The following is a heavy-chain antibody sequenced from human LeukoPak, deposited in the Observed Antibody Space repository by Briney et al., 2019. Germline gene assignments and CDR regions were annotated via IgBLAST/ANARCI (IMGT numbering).Heavy chain of an antibody. CDR1: GVSISSYY. Sequence: SETLSLTCSVSGVSISSYYWTWIRLPAGKGLEWIGRIYSGGSTNYNPSLKSRVTMSVDTSKNQFSLRLSSVTAEDTAVSYCATEFYYYDSSGDNWFDPWGQGTLVTVSS. CDR3: ATEFYYYDSSGDNWFDP. CDR2: IYSGGST. D-gene: IGHD3-22*01. V-gene: IGHV4-4*07. J-gene: IGHJ5*02.